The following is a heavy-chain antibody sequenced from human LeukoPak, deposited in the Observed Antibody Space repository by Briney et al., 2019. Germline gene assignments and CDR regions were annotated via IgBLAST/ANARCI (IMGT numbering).Heavy chain of an antibody. J-gene: IGHJ4*02. Sequence: TGGSLRLSCAASGFTFSSYWMHWVRQAPGKGLVWVSRIKSDGSSTDYADSVKSRFTLSRDNAKNTLYLQMDSLRAEDTAVYYCARSTGWYYFDYWGQGTLVTVSS. CDR2: IKSDGSST. D-gene: IGHD6-19*01. CDR3: ARSTGWYYFDY. CDR1: GFTFSSYW. V-gene: IGHV3-74*01.